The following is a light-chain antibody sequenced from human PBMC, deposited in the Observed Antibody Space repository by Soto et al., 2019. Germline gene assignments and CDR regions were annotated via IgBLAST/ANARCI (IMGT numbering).Light chain of an antibody. Sequence: EIMMTQSPGTLSVSPGEGATLSCTASQSVNLNLAWYQQKGGQAPRLLIHGASSRATGIPDRFSGSGSGTDFTLTISRLEPEDFAVYYCQQYGSSPRTFGQGTKVDIK. J-gene: IGKJ1*01. CDR2: GAS. CDR1: QSVNLN. CDR3: QQYGSSPRT. V-gene: IGKV3-20*01.